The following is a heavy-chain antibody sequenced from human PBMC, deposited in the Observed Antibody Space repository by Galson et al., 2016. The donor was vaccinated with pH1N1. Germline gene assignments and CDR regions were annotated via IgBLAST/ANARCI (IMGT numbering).Heavy chain of an antibody. CDR1: GFTFDDHG. D-gene: IGHD4-23*01. J-gene: IGHJ4*02. Sequence: SLRLSCAASGFTFDDHGMSWVRQVPGKGLESVCGINWNGGRKECGDSVKGRFTISRDNAKNFVYLQMNSLRVEDTALYYFARENSEGFDYWGQGTLVTVSS. CDR2: INWNGGRK. CDR3: ARENSEGFDY. V-gene: IGHV3-20*04.